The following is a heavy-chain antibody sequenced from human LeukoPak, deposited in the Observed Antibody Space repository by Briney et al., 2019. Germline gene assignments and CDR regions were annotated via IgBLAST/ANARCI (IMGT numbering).Heavy chain of an antibody. J-gene: IGHJ6*03. Sequence: GGSLRLSCTASGFTFGDYAMSWVRQAPGKGLESVGFIRSKAYGGTTEYAASVKGRFTISRDDSKSIAYLQMNSLKTEDTAVYYCTRGPYYFYYYYYYMDVWGKGTTVTVSS. CDR3: TRGPYYFYYYYYYMDV. CDR2: IRSKAYGGTT. V-gene: IGHV3-49*04. D-gene: IGHD3-10*01. CDR1: GFTFGDYA.